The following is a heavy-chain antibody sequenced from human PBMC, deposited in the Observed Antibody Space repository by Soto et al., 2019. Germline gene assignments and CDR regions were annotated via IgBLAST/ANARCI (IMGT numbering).Heavy chain of an antibody. Sequence: SETLSLTCTVSGGSIRVQSYYWTWIRQTPGKGREWVGSSYYSGTSSFNRALKGRVPISVDTSTNQFSLRLTSVTAADTAVYYCTRPYNWNAYYFDPWGQGTLVTVSS. J-gene: IGHJ5*02. D-gene: IGHD1-20*01. V-gene: IGHV4-39*01. CDR2: SYYSGTS. CDR1: GGSIRVQSYY. CDR3: TRPYNWNAYYFDP.